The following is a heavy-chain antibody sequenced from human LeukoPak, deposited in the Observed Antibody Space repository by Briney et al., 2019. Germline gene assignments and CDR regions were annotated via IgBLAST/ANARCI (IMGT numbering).Heavy chain of an antibody. CDR3: ARDGYCTDGVCRSFDY. Sequence: ASVKVSCKASGYTFTSYFLHWVRQAPGQGLEWMGIINPSDSATGYAQKFQGRVTMTRDMSTSTVYMELSSLRSEDTAVYYCARDGYCTDGVCRSFDYWGQGTLVTVSS. J-gene: IGHJ4*02. D-gene: IGHD2-8*01. CDR1: GYTFTSYF. V-gene: IGHV1-46*01. CDR2: INPSDSAT.